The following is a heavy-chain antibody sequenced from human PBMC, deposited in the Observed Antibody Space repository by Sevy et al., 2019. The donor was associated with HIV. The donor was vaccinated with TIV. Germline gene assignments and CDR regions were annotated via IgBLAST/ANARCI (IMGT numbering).Heavy chain of an antibody. Sequence: SETLSLTCSVSGGSISSFYWSWIRQPPGKGLEWIGYIYYNGSTNHNPSLRKRVTTSVDTSKNQFSLKLSSVTAADTAVYYCAREGTLITMLLWGQGTLVTVSS. CDR3: AREGTLITMLL. CDR2: IYYNGST. CDR1: GGSISSFY. D-gene: IGHD3-10*02. V-gene: IGHV4-59*01. J-gene: IGHJ4*02.